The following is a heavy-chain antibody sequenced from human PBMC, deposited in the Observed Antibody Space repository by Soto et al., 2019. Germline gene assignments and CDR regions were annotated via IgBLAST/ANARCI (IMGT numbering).Heavy chain of an antibody. J-gene: IGHJ4*02. Sequence: QVQPVQSGAEVKKPGASVKVSCKASGYTFTSYDINWVRQATGQGLEWMGWMNPNSGNTGYAQKFKGRFTMTRNTSISTAYMELSSLRSEDTAVYYCARDHYDFWLGRTWAYWGQGTLVTVSS. CDR2: MNPNSGNT. CDR3: ARDHYDFWLGRTWAY. CDR1: GYTFTSYD. V-gene: IGHV1-8*01. D-gene: IGHD3-3*01.